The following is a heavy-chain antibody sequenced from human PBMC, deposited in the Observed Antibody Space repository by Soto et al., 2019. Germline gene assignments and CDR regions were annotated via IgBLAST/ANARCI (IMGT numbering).Heavy chain of an antibody. CDR3: ARGDRGTFDL. Sequence: EVQLVESGGGLVRPGGSLRLSCAASGFTFSYYWMHWVRQAPGKGLVWVSRIHSDGSSTTYADFVKGRFIISRDNASNTVDLQLNSRRLEETAVYYCARGDRGTFDLLGQGTVGTVSS. V-gene: IGHV3-74*01. J-gene: IGHJ3*01. D-gene: IGHD1-26*01. CDR2: IHSDGSST. CDR1: GFTFSYYW.